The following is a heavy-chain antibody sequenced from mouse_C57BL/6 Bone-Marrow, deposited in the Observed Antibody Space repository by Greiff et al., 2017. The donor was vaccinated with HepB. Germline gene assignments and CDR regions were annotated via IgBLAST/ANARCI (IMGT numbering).Heavy chain of an antibody. CDR2: INPYNGGT. CDR1: GYTFTDYY. Sequence: VQLQQSGPVLVKPGASVKMSCKASGYTFTDYYMNWVKQSHGKSLEWIGVINPYNGGTSYNQKFKGKATLTVDKSSSTAYMELNSLTSEDSAVYYCAREWLLPFMDYWGQGTSVTVSS. J-gene: IGHJ4*01. V-gene: IGHV1-19*01. CDR3: AREWLLPFMDY. D-gene: IGHD2-3*01.